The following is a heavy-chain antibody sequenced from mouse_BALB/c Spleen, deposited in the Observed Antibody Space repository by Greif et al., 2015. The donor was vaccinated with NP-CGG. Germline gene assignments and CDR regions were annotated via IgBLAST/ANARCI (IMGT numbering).Heavy chain of an antibody. CDR3: ASYYYGSSAY. Sequence: VQLVESGAELAKPGASVKMSCKASGYTFTSYWMHWVKQRPGQGLEWIGYINPSTGYTEYNQKFKDKATLTADKSSSTAYMQLSSLTSEDSAVYYCASYYYGSSAYWGQGTLVTVSA. D-gene: IGHD1-1*01. V-gene: IGHV1-7*01. CDR1: GYTFTSYW. CDR2: INPSTGYT. J-gene: IGHJ3*01.